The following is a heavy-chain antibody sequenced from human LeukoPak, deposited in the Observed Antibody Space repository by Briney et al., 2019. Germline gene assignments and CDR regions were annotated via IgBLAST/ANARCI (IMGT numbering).Heavy chain of an antibody. V-gene: IGHV5-51*01. CDR3: ARQWCTASSCYGNYHYYMEV. CDR1: GYSFTNYW. J-gene: IGHJ6*03. Sequence: GESLKISCKGSGYSFTNYWIAWVRQMPGKGREGMGIIYPVDSDTRYSPSFQGQVTISADKSISTAYMQWSTLNASGTAMYYCARQWCTASSCYGNYHYYMEVWGKGTQVTVSS. D-gene: IGHD2-2*01. CDR2: IYPVDSDT.